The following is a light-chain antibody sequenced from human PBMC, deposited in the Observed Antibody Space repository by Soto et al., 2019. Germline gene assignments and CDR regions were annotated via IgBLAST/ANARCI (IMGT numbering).Light chain of an antibody. V-gene: IGKV1-33*01. J-gene: IGKJ5*01. CDR3: QQCNNLPIT. CDR2: GAS. Sequence: DIQMTQSPSSLSASLGDSVTSXXQANQDISKYLNWYQQKPGKAPKIXIYGASSLETGGPSRFSGSGAGTDFTFTISSLQPEDIATYYCQQCNNLPITFGQGTRLEIK. CDR1: QDISKY.